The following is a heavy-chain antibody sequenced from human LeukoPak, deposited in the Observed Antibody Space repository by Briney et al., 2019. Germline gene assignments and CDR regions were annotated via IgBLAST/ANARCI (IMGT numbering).Heavy chain of an antibody. CDR1: GFTFSSYW. V-gene: IGHV3-74*01. CDR2: INTDGSIT. J-gene: IGHJ4*02. D-gene: IGHD2-8*01. CDR3: AREQWSRLD. Sequence: GGSLRLSCVASGFTFSSYWMHWVRQVPGKGLVWVSRINTDGSITSYADLVKGRFTISRDNAWNSLYLQMNSLRPEDTAVYYCAREQWSRLDWGQGTLVTVSS.